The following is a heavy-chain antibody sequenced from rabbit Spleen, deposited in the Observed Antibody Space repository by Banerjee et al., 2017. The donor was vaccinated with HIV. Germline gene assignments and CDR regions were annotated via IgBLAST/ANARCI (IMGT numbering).Heavy chain of an antibody. CDR1: GFSFSAGYY. D-gene: IGHD7-1*01. V-gene: IGHV1S40*01. Sequence: QSLEESGGDLVTPGASLTLTCTASGFSFSAGYYMCWVRQDPGKGLEWIACIHGSSKDNIYYASWAKGRFTISKTSSTTVTLQMTSLTVADTATYFCARFYAGYGDFGYAAMWGQGTLVTVS. CDR2: IHGSSKDNI. CDR3: ARFYAGYGDFGYAAM. J-gene: IGHJ6*01.